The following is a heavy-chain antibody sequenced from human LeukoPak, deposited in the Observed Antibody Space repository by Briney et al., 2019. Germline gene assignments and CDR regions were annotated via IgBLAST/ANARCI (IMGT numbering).Heavy chain of an antibody. Sequence: ASVKVSCKASGFTFTSYDINWVRQATGQGLEWMGWRNPINGNTGYAQKFQGRVTMTRDTSISTAYMELRSLRSDDTAVYYCVRDGEGVAISVNYWFDPWGQGTLVTVSS. CDR1: GFTFTSYD. V-gene: IGHV1-8*01. CDR3: VRDGEGVAISVNYWFDP. CDR2: RNPINGNT. D-gene: IGHD3-10*01. J-gene: IGHJ5*02.